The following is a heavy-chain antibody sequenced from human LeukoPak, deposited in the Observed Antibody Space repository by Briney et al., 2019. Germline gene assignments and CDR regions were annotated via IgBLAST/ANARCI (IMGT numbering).Heavy chain of an antibody. Sequence: GGSLRLSCSASGFTFSTYWMSWVRQAPGKGLEWVANIKEDGSEKYYGDSVKGRFTISRDNAKNSLYLEMNSLRVEDTAVYYCARDSSGYQWGQGTLVTVSS. V-gene: IGHV3-7*01. D-gene: IGHD3-22*01. CDR2: IKEDGSEK. CDR3: ARDSSGYQ. J-gene: IGHJ4*02. CDR1: GFTFSTYW.